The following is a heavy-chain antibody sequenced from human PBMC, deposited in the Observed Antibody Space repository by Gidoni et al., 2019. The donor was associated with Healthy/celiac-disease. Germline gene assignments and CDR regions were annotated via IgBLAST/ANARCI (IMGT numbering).Heavy chain of an antibody. V-gene: IGHV4-31*03. J-gene: IGHJ5*02. CDR1: GGSISSGGYY. CDR3: AIESRNYVVDP. D-gene: IGHD4-4*01. CDR2: IYYSGST. Sequence: QDQLQESGPGLVKPSQTLSLTCNVSGGSISSGGYYWSWIRQHPGKGLEWIGYIYYSGSTYYNPSLKSRVTISVDTSKNQFSLKLSSVTAADTAVYYCAIESRNYVVDPWGQGTLVTVSS.